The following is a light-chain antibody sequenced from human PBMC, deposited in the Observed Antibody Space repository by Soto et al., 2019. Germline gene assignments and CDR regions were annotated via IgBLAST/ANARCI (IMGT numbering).Light chain of an antibody. CDR2: DAS. CDR3: LQGYNYPLT. CDR1: QGISTY. Sequence: DIQMTQSPSSLSASVGDRVTITCQASQGISTYVSWFQQKPGEAPKLLVYDASSLETGVSSRFSGRGFGTDFSFTINSLQPEDIATYYCLQGYNYPLTFGGGTKVDIK. V-gene: IGKV1-33*01. J-gene: IGKJ4*01.